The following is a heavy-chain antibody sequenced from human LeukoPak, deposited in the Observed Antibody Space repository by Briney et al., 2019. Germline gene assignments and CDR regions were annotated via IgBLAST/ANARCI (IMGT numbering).Heavy chain of an antibody. D-gene: IGHD2-8*01. CDR3: AKGDCTNGVCYRAALDYFDY. J-gene: IGHJ4*02. Sequence: PGGSLRLSCAASGFTFSSYAMSWVRQAPGKGLEWVSAISGSGGNTYYADSVKGRFTISRDNSKNTVYLQMNSLRAEDTAVYYCAKGDCTNGVCYRAALDYFDYWGQGTLVTVSS. CDR1: GFTFSSYA. V-gene: IGHV3-23*01. CDR2: ISGSGGNT.